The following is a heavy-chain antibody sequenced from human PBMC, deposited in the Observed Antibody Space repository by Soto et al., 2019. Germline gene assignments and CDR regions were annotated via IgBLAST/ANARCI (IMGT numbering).Heavy chain of an antibody. CDR1: GFAFSSYA. D-gene: IGHD5-12*01. J-gene: IGHJ4*02. Sequence: PGGSLRLSCAASGFAFSSYAMSWVRQAPGKGLEWVSAISGSGGSTYYADSVKGRFTISRDNSKNTLYLQMNSLRAEDTAVYYCAKDWFRSIVATIPPSYWGQGTLVTVSS. V-gene: IGHV3-23*01. CDR3: AKDWFRSIVATIPPSY. CDR2: ISGSGGST.